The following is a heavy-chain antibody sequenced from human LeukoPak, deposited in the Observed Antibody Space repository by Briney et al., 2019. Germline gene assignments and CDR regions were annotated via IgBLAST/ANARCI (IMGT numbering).Heavy chain of an antibody. D-gene: IGHD1-26*01. Sequence: GASVKVSCKASGYTFTSYDINWVRQATGQGLEWMGWINPNSGGTNYAQKFQGRVTMTRDTSISTAYMELSRLRSDDTAVYYCAREGAYWFDPWGQGTLVTVSS. CDR1: GYTFTSYD. J-gene: IGHJ5*02. CDR2: INPNSGGT. V-gene: IGHV1-2*02. CDR3: AREGAYWFDP.